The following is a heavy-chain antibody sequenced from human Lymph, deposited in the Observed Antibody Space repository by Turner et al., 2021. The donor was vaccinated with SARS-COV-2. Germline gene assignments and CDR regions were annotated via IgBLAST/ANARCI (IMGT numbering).Heavy chain of an antibody. Sequence: ELQLVESGGGVVRPGGSLRLSCAASGFTLDDYCMNWVHQAPGKELEWVSSINWNGGSIGYADAGKGRITISRDNAKNSLYLQMNSLRAEDTAFYHCARGTGATDYWGQGTLVTVSS. CDR3: ARGTGATDY. D-gene: IGHD1-26*01. CDR2: INWNGGSI. CDR1: GFTLDDYC. V-gene: IGHV3-20*01. J-gene: IGHJ4*02.